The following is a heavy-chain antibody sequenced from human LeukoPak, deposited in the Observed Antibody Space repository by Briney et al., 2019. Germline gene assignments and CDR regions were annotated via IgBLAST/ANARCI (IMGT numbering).Heavy chain of an antibody. CDR3: ARRYCSSTSCHYFDY. CDR2: IIPIFGTA. J-gene: IGHJ4*02. D-gene: IGHD2-2*01. Sequence: GASLKVSCKASGGTFSSYAISWVRQAPGQGLEWMGGIIPIFGTANYAQKFQGRVTITADESTSTAYMELSSLRSEDTAVYYCARRYCSSTSCHYFDYWGQGTLVTVSS. CDR1: GGTFSSYA. V-gene: IGHV1-69*01.